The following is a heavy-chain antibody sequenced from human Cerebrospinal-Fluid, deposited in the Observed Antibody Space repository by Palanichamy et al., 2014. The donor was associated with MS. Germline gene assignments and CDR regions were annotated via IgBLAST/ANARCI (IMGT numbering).Heavy chain of an antibody. V-gene: IGHV4-39*01. Sequence: QLQLQESGPGLVKPSETLSLRCSVSGDSFTSSTHYWAWIRQPPGKGLEWVGSIFYSGATFYQPSLKSRLTMSVDTSKNQFSLRLRSVTAADTAVYYCARHERDRSGFLNYYFDTWGQGSLVTVSS. J-gene: IGHJ4*02. CDR2: IFYSGAT. CDR1: GDSFTSSTHY. CDR3: ARHERDRSGFLNYYFDT. D-gene: IGHD6-19*01.